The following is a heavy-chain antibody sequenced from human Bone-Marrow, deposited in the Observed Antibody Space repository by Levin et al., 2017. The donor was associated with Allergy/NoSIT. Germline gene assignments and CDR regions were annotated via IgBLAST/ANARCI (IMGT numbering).Heavy chain of an antibody. D-gene: IGHD3-10*01. CDR3: ARETPLLYTGSYSNYYYYGMDV. CDR2: ISSSSSTI. CDR1: GFTFSSYS. J-gene: IGHJ6*02. Sequence: SGGSLRLSCAASGFTFSSYSMNWVRQAPGKGLEWVSYISSSSSTIYYADSVKGRFTISRDNAKNSLYLQMNSLRAEDTAVYYCARETPLLYTGSYSNYYYYGMDVWGQGTTVTVSS. V-gene: IGHV3-48*01.